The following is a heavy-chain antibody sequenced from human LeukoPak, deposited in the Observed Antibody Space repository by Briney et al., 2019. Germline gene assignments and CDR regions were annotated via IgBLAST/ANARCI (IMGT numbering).Heavy chain of an antibody. J-gene: IGHJ4*02. D-gene: IGHD6-13*01. Sequence: GESLKISCKGSGYSFTSYWIGWVRQMPGKGLEWMGIIYPGDSDTRYSPSFQGQVTISADKSISTAYLQWSSLKASDTAMYYCARVYRESSSWTDLDYWGQGTLVTVSS. CDR1: GYSFTSYW. V-gene: IGHV5-51*01. CDR3: ARVYRESSSWTDLDY. CDR2: IYPGDSDT.